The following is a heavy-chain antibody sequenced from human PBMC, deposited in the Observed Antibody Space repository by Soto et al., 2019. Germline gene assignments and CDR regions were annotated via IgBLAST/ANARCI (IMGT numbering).Heavy chain of an antibody. Sequence: PSETLSLTCTVSGGSISSYYWSWIRQPPGKGLEWIGYIYYSGSTNYNPSLKSRVTISVDTSKNQFSLKLSSVTAADTAVYYCAREYDSSGYYQGYFDYWGQGTLVTVSS. CDR1: GGSISSYY. CDR2: IYYSGST. D-gene: IGHD3-22*01. V-gene: IGHV4-59*12. CDR3: AREYDSSGYYQGYFDY. J-gene: IGHJ4*02.